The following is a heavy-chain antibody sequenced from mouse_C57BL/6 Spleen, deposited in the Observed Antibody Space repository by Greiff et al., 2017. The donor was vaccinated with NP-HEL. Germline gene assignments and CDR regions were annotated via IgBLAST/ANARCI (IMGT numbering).Heavy chain of an antibody. CDR2: ISYDGSN. J-gene: IGHJ1*03. CDR1: GYSITSGYY. D-gene: IGHD2-2*01. V-gene: IGHV3-6*01. Sequence: EVQLVESGPGLVKPSQSLSLTCSVTGYSITSGYYWNWIRQFPGNKLEWMGYISYDGSNNYNPSHKNRLSITRDTSKNQFFLKLNSVTTEDTATYYCAREGLVWYVDVWGTGTTVTVSS. CDR3: AREGLVWYVDV.